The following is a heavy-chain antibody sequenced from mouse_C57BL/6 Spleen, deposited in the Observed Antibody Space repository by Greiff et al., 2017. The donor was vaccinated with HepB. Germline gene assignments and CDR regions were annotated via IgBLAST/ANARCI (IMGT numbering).Heavy chain of an antibody. D-gene: IGHD2-4*01. Sequence: EVKLVESGGGLVKPGGSLKLSCAASGFTFSDYGMHWVRQAPEKGLEWVAYISSGSSTIYYADTVKGRFTIFRDNAKNTLFLQMTSLRSEDTAMYYCARYDYDSPYWYFDVWGTGTTVTVSS. V-gene: IGHV5-17*01. CDR1: GFTFSDYG. J-gene: IGHJ1*03. CDR2: ISSGSSTI. CDR3: ARYDYDSPYWYFDV.